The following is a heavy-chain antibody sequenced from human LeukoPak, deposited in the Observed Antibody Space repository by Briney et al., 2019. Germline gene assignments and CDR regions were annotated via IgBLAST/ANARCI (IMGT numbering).Heavy chain of an antibody. J-gene: IGHJ5*02. CDR1: GGSISCGGYS. V-gene: IGHV4-30-2*01. Sequence: SETLSLTCAVSGGSISCGGYSWSWIRQPPGKGLEWIGYIYHSGSTYYNPSLKSRVTISVDRSKNQFSLKLSSVTAADTAVYYCVGYCSSTSCYNPSGFDPWGQGTLVTVSS. CDR2: IYHSGST. D-gene: IGHD2-2*02. CDR3: VGYCSSTSCYNPSGFDP.